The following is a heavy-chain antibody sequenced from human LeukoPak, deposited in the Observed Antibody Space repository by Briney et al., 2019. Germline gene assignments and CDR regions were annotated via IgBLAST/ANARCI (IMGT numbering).Heavy chain of an antibody. Sequence: SETLSLTCAVYGGSFSGYYWSWIRQPPGKGLEWIGEINHGGSTNYNPNLKSRVTISVDPSHHQFSLKLSSVTAADTAVYYCARNRITIFGVSRGFDYWGQGTLVTVSS. V-gene: IGHV4-34*01. J-gene: IGHJ4*02. D-gene: IGHD3-3*01. CDR3: ARNRITIFGVSRGFDY. CDR2: INHGGST. CDR1: GGSFSGYY.